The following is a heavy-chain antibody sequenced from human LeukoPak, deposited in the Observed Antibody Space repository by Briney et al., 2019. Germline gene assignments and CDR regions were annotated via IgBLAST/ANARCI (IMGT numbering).Heavy chain of an antibody. Sequence: PSETLSLTCAVYGGSFSGYYWSWIRQPPGKGLEWIGEINHSGSTNYNPSLKSRVTISVDKSKNQFSLKLSSVTAADTAVYYCATSETAGTLDYWGQGTLVTVSS. J-gene: IGHJ4*02. CDR3: ATSETAGTLDY. CDR2: INHSGST. V-gene: IGHV4-34*01. D-gene: IGHD6-13*01. CDR1: GGSFSGYY.